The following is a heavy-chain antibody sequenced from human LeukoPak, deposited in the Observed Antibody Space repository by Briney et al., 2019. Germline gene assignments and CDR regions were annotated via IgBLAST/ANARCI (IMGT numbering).Heavy chain of an antibody. D-gene: IGHD3-10*01. J-gene: IGHJ4*02. Sequence: GRSLRLFCAASGFTFSSYGMHWVRQTPGKGLEWVAVISYDGSNKYYADSVKGRFTISRDNSKNTLYLQMNSLRAEDTAVYYCAKSGGSGSALGYWGQGTLVTVSS. CDR1: GFTFSSYG. CDR2: ISYDGSNK. CDR3: AKSGGSGSALGY. V-gene: IGHV3-30*18.